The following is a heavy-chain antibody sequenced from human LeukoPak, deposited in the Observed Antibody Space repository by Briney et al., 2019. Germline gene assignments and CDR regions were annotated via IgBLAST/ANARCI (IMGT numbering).Heavy chain of an antibody. D-gene: IGHD3-22*01. Sequence: GGSLRLSCAASGVTVSSNYMSWVRHPPGEGVEWGSVIYSGGSTNYAAFVMGRFTISSDHCKNTVYLQMTSLKAEDRAVYYCARGTYDSSGSIDYWGQGTLVTVSS. CDR3: ARGTYDSSGSIDY. J-gene: IGHJ4*02. CDR1: GVTVSSNY. V-gene: IGHV3-53*01. CDR2: IYSGGST.